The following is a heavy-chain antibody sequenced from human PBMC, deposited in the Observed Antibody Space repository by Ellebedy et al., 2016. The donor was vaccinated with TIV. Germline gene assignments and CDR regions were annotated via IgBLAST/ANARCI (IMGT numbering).Heavy chain of an antibody. D-gene: IGHD1-1*01. CDR3: ARDSRWNVLHGSSGMDV. V-gene: IGHV1-69*04. Sequence: ASVKVSCKASGGSFSTYGVSWVRQAPGQGLEWMGRNIPILGIANYAQKFQGRVTITADKSTNTAYMELRSLRSDDSAVYFCARDSRWNVLHGSSGMDVWGQGTTVTVSS. CDR2: NIPILGIA. CDR1: GGSFSTYG. J-gene: IGHJ6*02.